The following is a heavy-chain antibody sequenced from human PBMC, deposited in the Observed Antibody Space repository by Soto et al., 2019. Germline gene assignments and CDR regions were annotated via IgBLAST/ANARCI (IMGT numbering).Heavy chain of an antibody. Sequence: GSLRLSCAASGFTFSAYSMNWARQAPGKGLEWVSYITAGSNTISYADSVKGRFTISRDNAKNSLYLQMNSLRDDDTAVYYCARDNGMAGSFDPWGPGTLVTVSS. J-gene: IGHJ5*02. CDR3: ARDNGMAGSFDP. CDR1: GFTFSAYS. D-gene: IGHD2-8*01. CDR2: ITAGSNTI. V-gene: IGHV3-48*02.